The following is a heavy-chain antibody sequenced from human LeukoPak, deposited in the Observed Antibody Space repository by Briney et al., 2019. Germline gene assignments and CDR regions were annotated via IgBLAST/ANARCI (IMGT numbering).Heavy chain of an antibody. CDR2: IRNKTNSYTT. Sequence: GGSLRLSCAASGFIFSDHYMDWVRQAPGKGLEWVGRIRNKTNSYTTEYAASVKGRFTISRDDSKNSLYLQMNSLRTEDTAVYYCARGVSGSSYFDYWGQGTLVTVSS. V-gene: IGHV3-72*01. CDR3: ARGVSGSSYFDY. D-gene: IGHD1-26*01. J-gene: IGHJ4*02. CDR1: GFIFSDHY.